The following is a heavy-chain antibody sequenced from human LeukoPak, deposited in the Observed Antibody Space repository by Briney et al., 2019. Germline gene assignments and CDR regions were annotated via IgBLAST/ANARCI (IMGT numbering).Heavy chain of an antibody. D-gene: IGHD6-6*01. Sequence: SETLSLTCTVSGGSISSYYWSWIRQPPGKGLEWIGYIYYSGSTNYTPSLKSRVTISVDTSKNQFSLKLSSVTAADTAVYYCARQEYSSSSFDYWGQGTLVTVSS. CDR1: GGSISSYY. CDR3: ARQEYSSSSFDY. J-gene: IGHJ4*02. V-gene: IGHV4-59*01. CDR2: IYYSGST.